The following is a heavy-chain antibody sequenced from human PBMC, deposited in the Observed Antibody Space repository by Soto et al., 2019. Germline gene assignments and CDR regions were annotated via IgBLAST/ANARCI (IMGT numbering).Heavy chain of an antibody. V-gene: IGHV1-69*04. J-gene: IGHJ5*02. Sequence: GASVKVSCKASGGTFSSYTISWVRQAPGQGLEWMGRIIPILGIANYAQKFQGRVTITADKSTSTAYMELSSLRSEDTAVYYCARDSLNQSSSSWYSHSPINWFDPWGQGTLVTVSS. CDR2: IIPILGIA. CDR3: ARDSLNQSSSSWYSHSPINWFDP. D-gene: IGHD6-13*01. CDR1: GGTFSSYT.